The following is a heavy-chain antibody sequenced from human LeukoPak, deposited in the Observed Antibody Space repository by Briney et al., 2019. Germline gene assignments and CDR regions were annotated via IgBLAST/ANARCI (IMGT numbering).Heavy chain of an antibody. D-gene: IGHD3-10*01. CDR2: IYYSGST. CDR1: GGSISSYY. J-gene: IGHJ4*02. Sequence: PSETLSLTCTVSGGSISSYYWSWIRQPPGKGLEWIGYIYYSGSTNYNPSLKSRVTISVDTSKNQFSLNLSSVTAADTAVYYCARGVGTGWFGELYYTYYFDYWGQGTLVTVSS. CDR3: ARGVGTGWFGELYYTYYFDY. V-gene: IGHV4-59*01.